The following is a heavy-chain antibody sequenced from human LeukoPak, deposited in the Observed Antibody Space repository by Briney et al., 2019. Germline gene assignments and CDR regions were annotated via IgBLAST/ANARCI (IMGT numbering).Heavy chain of an antibody. V-gene: IGHV3-23*01. CDR3: AKGSGINHYHWIDP. CDR1: VYIFGSYD. D-gene: IGHD1-14*01. CDR2: ISGSGGST. J-gene: IGHJ5*02. Sequence: EGSLTLFCGVWVYIFGSYDVLCVRQAPGKGLEWVSAISGSGGSTYYADSVKGRFTISRDNSKNTLYLQMNSLRAEDTAVYYCAKGSGINHYHWIDPWGQGTLVTVSS.